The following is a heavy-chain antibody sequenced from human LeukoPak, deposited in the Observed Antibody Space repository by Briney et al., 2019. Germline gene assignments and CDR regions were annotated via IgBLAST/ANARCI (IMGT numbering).Heavy chain of an antibody. D-gene: IGHD2-15*01. CDR1: GGSISSGSYY. J-gene: IGHJ5*02. V-gene: IGHV4-61*02. CDR3: ARDLSACSGGSCYVTTRNNWFDP. Sequence: SQTLSLTCTVSGGSISSGSYYWSWIRQPAGKGLEWIGRIYTSGSTNYNPSLKSRVTISVDTSKNQFSLKLSSVTAAGTAVYYCARDLSACSGGSCYVTTRNNWFDPWGQGTLVTVSS. CDR2: IYTSGST.